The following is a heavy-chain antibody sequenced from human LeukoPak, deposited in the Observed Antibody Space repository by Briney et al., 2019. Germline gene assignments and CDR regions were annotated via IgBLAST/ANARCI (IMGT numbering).Heavy chain of an antibody. Sequence: GGSLRLSCAASGFTVSSNYMSWVRQAPGKGLVWVSRINTDGSSTDYADSVKGRFTISRDNAKNTLYLQMNSLRAEDTAVYYCARDLDGYRSGNGAWGQGTLVTVSS. J-gene: IGHJ5*02. CDR2: INTDGSST. CDR3: ARDLDGYRSGNGA. CDR1: GFTVSSNY. D-gene: IGHD5-12*01. V-gene: IGHV3-74*01.